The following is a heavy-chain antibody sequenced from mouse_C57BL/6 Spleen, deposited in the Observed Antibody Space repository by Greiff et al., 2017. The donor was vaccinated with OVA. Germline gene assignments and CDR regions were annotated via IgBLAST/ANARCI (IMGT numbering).Heavy chain of an antibody. V-gene: IGHV1-15*01. J-gene: IGHJ3*01. CDR3: TNPMWNANYGFAY. CDR1: GYTFTDYE. CDR2: IDPDTGGT. D-gene: IGHD2-1*01. Sequence: QVQLQQSGAELVRPGASVTLSCKASGYTFTDYEMHWVKQTPVHGLEWIGTIDPDTGGTAYNQKFKGKAILTADKSSSTAYMELSSLTSEDSAVYYCTNPMWNANYGFAYWGQGTLVTVSA.